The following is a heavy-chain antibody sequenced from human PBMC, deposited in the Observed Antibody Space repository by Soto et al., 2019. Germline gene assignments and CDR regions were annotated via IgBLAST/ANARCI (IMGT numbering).Heavy chain of an antibody. J-gene: IGHJ6*02. V-gene: IGHV3-33*01. CDR2: IWYDGSNK. CDR3: AIDNFYDSNGMDV. D-gene: IGHD3-22*01. CDR1: GFTFSSYG. Sequence: QVQLVESGGGVVQPGRSLRLSCAASGFTFSSYGMHWVRQAPGKGLEWVAVIWYDGSNKNYADSVKGRFTISRDNSKNTLYLQMNSLRAEDTAVYYCAIDNFYDSNGMDVWGQGTTVTVSS.